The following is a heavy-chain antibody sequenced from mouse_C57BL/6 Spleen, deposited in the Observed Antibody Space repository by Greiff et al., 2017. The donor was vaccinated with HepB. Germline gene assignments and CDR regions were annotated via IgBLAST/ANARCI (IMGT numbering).Heavy chain of an antibody. Sequence: QVQLKESDAELVKPGASVKISCKVSGYTFTDHTIHWMKQRPEQGLEWIGYIYPRDGSTKYNEKFKGKATLTADESSSTAYMQLNSLTSEDSAVYFCAKGSGKETPYWYFDVWGTGTTVTVSS. J-gene: IGHJ1*03. D-gene: IGHD1-3*01. CDR3: AKGSGKETPYWYFDV. V-gene: IGHV1-78*01. CDR2: IYPRDGST. CDR1: GYTFTDHT.